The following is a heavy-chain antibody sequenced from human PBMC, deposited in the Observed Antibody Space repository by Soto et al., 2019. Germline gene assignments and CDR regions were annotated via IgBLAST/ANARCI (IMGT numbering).Heavy chain of an antibody. Sequence: QVQQQQWGAGLLKPSETLSLTCAVYGGSFSNHYWSWIRQPPGKGLEWIGEINHSGSTNYNPSLKSRVTISVATSKNQFSLKLSSVTAADTAVYYCARAPPSYDYVWGSYRPDAFDVWGQGTMVTVSS. D-gene: IGHD3-16*02. CDR1: GGSFSNHY. CDR3: ARAPPSYDYVWGSYRPDAFDV. CDR2: INHSGST. V-gene: IGHV4-34*01. J-gene: IGHJ3*01.